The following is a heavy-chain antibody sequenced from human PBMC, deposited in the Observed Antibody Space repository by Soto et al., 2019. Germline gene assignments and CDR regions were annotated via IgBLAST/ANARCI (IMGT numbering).Heavy chain of an antibody. V-gene: IGHV3-7*01. CDR2: IKQDGSEI. D-gene: IGHD4-17*01. CDR3: LIPTAAFDI. CDR1: GFTLRDYW. J-gene: IGHJ3*02. Sequence: EVQLVESGGGLVQPGGSLRLSCAASGFTLRDYWMSWVRQAPGKGLEWVANIKQDGSEIYYVDSVEGRFTISRDNAKNSLFLQMTSLRAEDTAVYYCLIPTAAFDIWGQGTLVPVSS.